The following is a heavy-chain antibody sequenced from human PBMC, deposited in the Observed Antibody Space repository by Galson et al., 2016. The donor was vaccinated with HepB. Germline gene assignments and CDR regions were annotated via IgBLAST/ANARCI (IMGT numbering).Heavy chain of an antibody. CDR3: ARDRRGSGWYIDY. CDR1: GFTFSMYW. CDR2: IKQGGSEK. J-gene: IGHJ4*02. V-gene: IGHV3-7*01. D-gene: IGHD6-19*01. Sequence: SLRLSCAASGFTFSMYWMSWVRPAPGKGLEWVANIKQGGSEKYYVESVRGRFTISRDNAKNSLFLQMNSLRAEDTAVYYCARDRRGSGWYIDYWGQGTLVTVSS.